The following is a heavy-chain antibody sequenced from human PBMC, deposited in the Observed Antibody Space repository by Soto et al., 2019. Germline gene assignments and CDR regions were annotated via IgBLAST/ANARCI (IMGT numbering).Heavy chain of an antibody. J-gene: IGHJ4*02. D-gene: IGHD1-26*01. CDR1: GGTFSSYT. Sequence: QVQLVQSGAEVKKPGSSVKVSCKASGGTFSSYTFSWVRQAPGQGREWLGRIIPILGFPTYAQKFQGRVTIAADISTSTAYMELSSLRSEDTAVFFCARESTVGTTTLRGFDYWGQGTLVTVSS. CDR2: IIPILGFP. CDR3: ARESTVGTTTLRGFDY. V-gene: IGHV1-69*02.